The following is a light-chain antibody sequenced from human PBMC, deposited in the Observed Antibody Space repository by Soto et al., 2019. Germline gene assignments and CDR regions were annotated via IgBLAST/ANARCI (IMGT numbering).Light chain of an antibody. CDR1: QSISTW. V-gene: IGKV1-5*01. Sequence: DIPMTQSPSTLSASVGDRVTITGRASQSISTWLAWYQQKPGNAPKLLIFDASNLESGVPSRFSGSGSGTEFTLTIDSLQPDDFATYYCQQYTSDSRTFGQGTELDIK. CDR2: DAS. J-gene: IGKJ1*01. CDR3: QQYTSDSRT.